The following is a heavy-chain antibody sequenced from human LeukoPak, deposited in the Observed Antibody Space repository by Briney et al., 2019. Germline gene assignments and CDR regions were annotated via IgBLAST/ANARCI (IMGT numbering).Heavy chain of an antibody. J-gene: IGHJ4*02. V-gene: IGHV3-66*01. Sequence: GGSLRLSCAASGFTVSSNYMSWVRQAPGKGLEWVSVIYSGGSTYYADSVKGRFTISRDNSKNTLYLQMNSLRAEDTAVYYCAKESNRRSSWYYFDYWGQGTLVTVSS. D-gene: IGHD6-13*01. CDR3: AKESNRRSSWYYFDY. CDR2: IYSGGST. CDR1: GFTVSSNY.